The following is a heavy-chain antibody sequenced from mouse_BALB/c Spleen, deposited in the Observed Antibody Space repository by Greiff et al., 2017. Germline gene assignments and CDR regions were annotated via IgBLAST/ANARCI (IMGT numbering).Heavy chain of an antibody. D-gene: IGHD2-4*01. Sequence: EVKLVESGGGLVQPGGSLRLSCATSGFTFTDYYMSWVRQPPGKALEWLGFIRNKANGYTTEYSASVKGRFTISRDNSQSILYLQMNTLRAEDSATYYCARDNDYGPWFAYWGQGTLVTVSA. V-gene: IGHV7-3*02. J-gene: IGHJ3*01. CDR3: ARDNDYGPWFAY. CDR2: IRNKANGYTT. CDR1: GFTFTDYY.